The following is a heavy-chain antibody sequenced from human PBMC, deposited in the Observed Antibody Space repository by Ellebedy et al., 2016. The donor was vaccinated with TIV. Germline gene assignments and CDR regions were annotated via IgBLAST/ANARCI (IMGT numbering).Heavy chain of an antibody. CDR1: RFTFSSYS. CDR2: ISSSSSYI. CDR3: ARPYDGGSYVPWD. D-gene: IGHD2-21*01. V-gene: IGHV3-21*01. Sequence: GESLKISCAASRFTFSSYSMNWVRQAPGKGLEWVSSISSSSSYIYYADSVKGRFTISRDNGKNALYLQMNSLRDEDTAVYYCARPYDGGSYVPWDWGQGTLVTVSS. J-gene: IGHJ4*02.